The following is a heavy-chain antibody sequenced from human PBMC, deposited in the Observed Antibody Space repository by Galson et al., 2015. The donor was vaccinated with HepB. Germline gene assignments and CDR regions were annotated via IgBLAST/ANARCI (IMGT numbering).Heavy chain of an antibody. V-gene: IGHV5-51*01. D-gene: IGHD1-26*01. CDR1: GYFFRTYW. CDR2: IHPGDSAT. CDR3: ARRREEGAYYYGMDV. J-gene: IGHJ6*02. Sequence: QSGAEVKKPGESLRISCKASGYFFRTYWISWVRQMPGKGLEWMGIIHPGDSATRYSPSFQGRVTFSADKSIKTVYVQWSCLKASDTAIYFCARRREEGAYYYGMDVWGQGTTVTVSS.